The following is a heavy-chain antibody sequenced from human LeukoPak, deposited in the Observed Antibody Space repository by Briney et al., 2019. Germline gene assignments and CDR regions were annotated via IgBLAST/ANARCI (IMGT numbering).Heavy chain of an antibody. V-gene: IGHV1-18*04. CDR3: ARTGIWSDMEDWFDP. Sequence: GASVKVSCKASGYAFTSYGISWVRQAPGQGLEWMGWISAYNGNTNYAQKLQGRVTMTTDTSTSTAYMELRSLRSDDTAVYYCARTGIWSDMEDWFDPWGQGTLVTVSS. D-gene: IGHD3-3*01. J-gene: IGHJ5*02. CDR1: GYAFTSYG. CDR2: ISAYNGNT.